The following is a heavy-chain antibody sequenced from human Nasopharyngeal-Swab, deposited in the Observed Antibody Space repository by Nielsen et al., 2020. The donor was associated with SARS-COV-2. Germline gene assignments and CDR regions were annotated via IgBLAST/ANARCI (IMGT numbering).Heavy chain of an antibody. CDR2: ISGSGGST. V-gene: IGHV3-23*01. Sequence: GESLKISCAASGFTFSSYAMSWVRQAPGKGLEWVSAISGSGGSTYYADSVKGRFTISRDNSKNTLYLQMNSLRAEDTAVYYCARDPSKYSSGWLYYYYGMDVWGQGTTVTVSS. CDR1: GFTFSSYA. D-gene: IGHD6-19*01. CDR3: ARDPSKYSSGWLYYYYGMDV. J-gene: IGHJ6*02.